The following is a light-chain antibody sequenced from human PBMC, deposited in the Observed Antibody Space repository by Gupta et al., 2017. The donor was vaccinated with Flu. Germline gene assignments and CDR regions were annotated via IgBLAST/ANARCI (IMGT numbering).Light chain of an antibody. CDR3: SSYTSSGTLYV. CDR2: EVS. CDR1: SSDVGGYNH. J-gene: IGLJ1*01. Sequence: QSALTQPASVSGSPGQSIAMSCTGTSSDVGGYNHVSWYQQYPGKAPKLMIYEVSNRPSGVSNRFSGAEPGDTASLTISGLQAEDEADYYCSSYTSSGTLYVFGTGTKVTVL. V-gene: IGLV2-14*01.